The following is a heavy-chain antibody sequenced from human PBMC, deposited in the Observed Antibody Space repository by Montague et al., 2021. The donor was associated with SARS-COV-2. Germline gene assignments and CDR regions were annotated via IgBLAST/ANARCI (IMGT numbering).Heavy chain of an antibody. J-gene: IGHJ5*02. CDR1: GFTFSSYA. Sequence: SLRLSCAASGFTFSSYAMHWVRQAPGKGLEWVAVISYDGSNKYYADSVKGRFTISRDNSKNAVYVQMNSLRAEDTAVYYCAKFSRDSSGVAWGQGTLVTVPS. V-gene: IGHV3-30-3*02. D-gene: IGHD3-22*01. CDR2: ISYDGSNK. CDR3: AKFSRDSSGVA.